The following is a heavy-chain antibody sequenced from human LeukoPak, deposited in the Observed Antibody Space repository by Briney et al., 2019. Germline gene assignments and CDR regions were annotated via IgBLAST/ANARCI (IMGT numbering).Heavy chain of an antibody. CDR1: GGSISSGSYY. J-gene: IGHJ6*03. V-gene: IGHV4-61*02. CDR2: TRGTGST. CDR3: ARVRGRPSSSPTYYNYMDV. Sequence: SETLSLTCTVSGGSISSGSYYWNWIRQPAGKGLEWIGRTRGTGSTNYNPSLKSRVTISVDTSKNQFSLKLSSVTAADTAVYYCARVRGRPSSSPTYYNYMDVWGKGTTVTVSS. D-gene: IGHD6-13*01.